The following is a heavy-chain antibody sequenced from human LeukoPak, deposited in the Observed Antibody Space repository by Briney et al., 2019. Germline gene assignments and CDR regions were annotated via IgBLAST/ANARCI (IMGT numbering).Heavy chain of an antibody. V-gene: IGHV5-10-1*01. CDR2: VHPSDSYT. CDR3: ARHVDSAGGAWFVVAFYI. J-gene: IGHJ3*02. D-gene: IGHD2-21*02. CDR1: GDNFTTHW. Sequence: GESLKISCQGSGDNFTTHWISWVGQMPGKGLEWMGRVHPSDSYTKYSPSFQGHVSISADKSISTAYLQWSSLRASDAAMYYCARHVDSAGGAWFVVAFYIWGQGTLVTVSS.